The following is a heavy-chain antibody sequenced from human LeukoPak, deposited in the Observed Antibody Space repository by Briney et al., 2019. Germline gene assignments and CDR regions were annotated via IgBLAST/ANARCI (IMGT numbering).Heavy chain of an antibody. J-gene: IGHJ4*02. CDR3: ARVPKYGSGSYSDY. CDR1: GIACSSYA. D-gene: IGHD3-10*01. CDR2: IIPILGIA. V-gene: IGHV1-69*04. Sequence: ASLKLSCNASGIACSSYAISWVIQAPGQGLEWMGRIIPILGIANYAQKFQGRVTITADKSTSTAYMELSSLRSEDTAVYYCARVPKYGSGSYSDYWGQGTLVAVSS.